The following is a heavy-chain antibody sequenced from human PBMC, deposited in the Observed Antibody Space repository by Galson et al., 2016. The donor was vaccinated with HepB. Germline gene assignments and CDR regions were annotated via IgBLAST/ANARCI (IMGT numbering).Heavy chain of an antibody. CDR1: GFTFSDYS. CDR3: ARGRVNWDNWFDP. V-gene: IGHV3-48*01. CDR2: ISGTSGLI. J-gene: IGHJ5*02. Sequence: SLRLSCAASGFTFSDYSMIWVRQAPGKGLEWVSYISGTSGLIHYTDSVKGRFTISRDNAKNSLYLQMNSLRVEDTAVYYCARGRVNWDNWFDPWGQGVLVTVSS. D-gene: IGHD7-27*01.